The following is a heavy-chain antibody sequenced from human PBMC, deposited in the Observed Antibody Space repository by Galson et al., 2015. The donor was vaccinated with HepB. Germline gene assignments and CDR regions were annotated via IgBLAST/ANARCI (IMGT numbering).Heavy chain of an antibody. J-gene: IGHJ4*02. CDR3: IRMADLSGYSSS. CDR2: IRSKASNYAT. D-gene: IGHD6-13*01. CDR1: GFTFSGSA. V-gene: IGHV3-73*01. Sequence: SLRLSCAASGFTFSGSAIHWVRQTSGKGLEWVGRIRSKASNYATAYSASVKGRFTIFRDESKNTAYLHMKSLKTEDTAVYYCIRMADLSGYSSSWGQGTLVTVSS.